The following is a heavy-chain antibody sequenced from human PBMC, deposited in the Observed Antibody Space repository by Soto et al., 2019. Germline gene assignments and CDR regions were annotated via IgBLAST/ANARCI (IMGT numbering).Heavy chain of an antibody. Sequence: QVQLVQSGAEVKKTGSSVKVSCKASGGTFSTFGISWVRQAPGQGLEWMGGIIPFFGTAKYSQKFEDRITITADESTNTVYMDLRSLTSEDTAIYYCARTAPMDAGDKYYYASWGQGALVTVSS. D-gene: IGHD3-10*01. CDR1: GGTFSTFG. J-gene: IGHJ5*02. V-gene: IGHV1-69*01. CDR3: ARTAPMDAGDKYYYAS. CDR2: IIPFFGTA.